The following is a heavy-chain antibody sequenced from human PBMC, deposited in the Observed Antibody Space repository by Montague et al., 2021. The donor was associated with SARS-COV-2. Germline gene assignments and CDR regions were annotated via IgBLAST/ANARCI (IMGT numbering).Heavy chain of an antibody. CDR3: ARDCYDYGSGSYQRWFDP. CDR1: GYSISSGYY. CDR2: IYHSGST. Sequence: SETLSLTCTVSGYSISSGYYWGWILQPPGKGLEWIGSIYHSGSTYYNPSLKSRVTISVDTSKNQFSLKLSSVTAADTAVYYWARDCYDYGSGSYQRWFDPWGQGTLVTVSS. J-gene: IGHJ5*02. V-gene: IGHV4-38-2*02. D-gene: IGHD3-10*01.